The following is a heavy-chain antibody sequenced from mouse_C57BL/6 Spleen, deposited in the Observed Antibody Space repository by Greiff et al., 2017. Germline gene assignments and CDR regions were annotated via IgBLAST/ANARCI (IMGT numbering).Heavy chain of an antibody. Sequence: QVQLQQSGAELAKPGASVKLSCKASGYTFTSYWMHWVKQRPGQGLEWIGYINPSSGYTKYNQKFKDKATLTADKSSSTAYMQLSSLTYEDSAVYYCARLNDGLKGYFDVWGTGTTVTVSS. J-gene: IGHJ1*03. CDR3: ARLNDGLKGYFDV. V-gene: IGHV1-7*01. CDR2: INPSSGYT. D-gene: IGHD2-3*01. CDR1: GYTFTSYW.